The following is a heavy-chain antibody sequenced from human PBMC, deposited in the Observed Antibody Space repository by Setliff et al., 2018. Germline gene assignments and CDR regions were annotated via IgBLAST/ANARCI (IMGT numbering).Heavy chain of an antibody. CDR1: GFTFSSHA. D-gene: IGHD3-22*01. J-gene: IGHJ3*02. V-gene: IGHV3-21*06. CDR3: ARDNYYDSTQDAFDI. CDR2: ISSSGSYT. Sequence: GGSLRLSCAASGFTFSSHAMSWVRQAPGKGLEWVSGISSSGSYTYYAASVKGRFTISRDNANNSLLLQMDTLRPEDTAVYYCARDNYYDSTQDAFDIWGQGTMVTVSS.